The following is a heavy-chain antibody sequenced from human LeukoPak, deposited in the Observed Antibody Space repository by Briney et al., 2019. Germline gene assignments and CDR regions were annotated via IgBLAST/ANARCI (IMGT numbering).Heavy chain of an antibody. D-gene: IGHD4-17*01. J-gene: IGHJ4*02. CDR3: TTEGYYGDYDIDY. CDR1: GFTFSNAW. Sequence: PGGSLRLSCAASGFTFSNAWMSWVRQAPGKGLEWVGRIKSKTDGGTTDYAAPVKGRFTISRDDSKNTLYLQMNSLKTEDTAVHYCTTEGYYGDYDIDYWGQGTLVTVSS. CDR2: IKSKTDGGTT. V-gene: IGHV3-15*01.